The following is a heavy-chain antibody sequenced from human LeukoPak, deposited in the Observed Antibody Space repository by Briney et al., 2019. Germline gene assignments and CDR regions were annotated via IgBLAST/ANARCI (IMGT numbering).Heavy chain of an antibody. CDR1: GFTFSSYS. D-gene: IGHD3-9*01. V-gene: IGHV3-21*01. CDR2: ISSSSSYI. J-gene: IGHJ4*02. CDR3: ARDPPYYDILTGYLNPSFDY. Sequence: PGGSLRLSCAASGFTFSSYSMNWVRQAPGKGLEWVSSISSSSSYIYYADSVKRRFTISRDNAKNSLYLQMNSLRAEDTAVYYCARDPPYYDILTGYLNPSFDYWGQGTLVTVSS.